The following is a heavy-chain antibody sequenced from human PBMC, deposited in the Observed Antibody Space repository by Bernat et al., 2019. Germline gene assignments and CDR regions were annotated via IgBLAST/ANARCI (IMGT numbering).Heavy chain of an antibody. CDR2: ISSSGSTI. Sequence: VQLVESGGGVVQPGRSLRLSCAASGFTFSSYEMNWVRQAPGKGLEWVSYISSSGSTIYYADSVKGRFTISRDNAKNSLYLQMNSLRAEDTAVYYCARGDTAALFDYYYYMDVWGKGTTVTVSS. CDR1: GFTFSSYE. V-gene: IGHV3-48*03. CDR3: ARGDTAALFDYYYYMDV. D-gene: IGHD5-18*01. J-gene: IGHJ6*03.